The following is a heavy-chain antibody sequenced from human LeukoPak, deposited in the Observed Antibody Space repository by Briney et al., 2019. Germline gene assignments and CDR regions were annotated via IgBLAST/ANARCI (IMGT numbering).Heavy chain of an antibody. J-gene: IGHJ5*02. V-gene: IGHV1-2*02. Sequence: GASVKVSCKASGYTFTSYYMHWVRQAPGQGLEWMGWINPNSGGTNYAQKFQGRVTMTRDTSISTAYMELSRLRSDDTAVYYCARLTMRMGGFDPWGQGTLVTVSS. CDR3: ARLTMRMGGFDP. CDR2: INPNSGGT. D-gene: IGHD1-26*01. CDR1: GYTFTSYY.